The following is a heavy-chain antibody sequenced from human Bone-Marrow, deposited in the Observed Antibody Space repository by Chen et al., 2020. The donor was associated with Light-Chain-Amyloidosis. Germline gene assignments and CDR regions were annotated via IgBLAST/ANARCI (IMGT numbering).Heavy chain of an antibody. CDR1: GYTFPNYW. D-gene: IGHD5-12*01. CDR3: ARRRDGYNFDY. CDR2: IYPDDSDA. V-gene: IGHV5-51*01. Sequence: EVQLAQSGPVVKKPGESLQISCKGSGYTFPNYWIGWVRQMPGKGLEWMGVIYPDDSDARYSPSVEGQVTISADKSITTAYLQWRSLKASDTAMYYCARRRDGYNFDYWGQGTLVTVSS. J-gene: IGHJ4*02.